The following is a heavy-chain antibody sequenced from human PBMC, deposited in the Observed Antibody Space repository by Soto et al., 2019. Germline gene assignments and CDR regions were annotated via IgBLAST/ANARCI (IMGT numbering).Heavy chain of an antibody. CDR1: GESSSGYY. D-gene: IGHD6-25*01. J-gene: IGHJ4*02. V-gene: IGHV4-34*01. CDR2: INHRGNS. CDR3: ARVGTPRPFDY. Sequence: PSEALSLTSAVYGESSSGYYWRWIRQPPGKGLAWTGEINHRGNSNYNPSLERRGPISIDTSKNQFSMKLSSVTAADTAMYYCARVGTPRPFDYWGQGTLVTV.